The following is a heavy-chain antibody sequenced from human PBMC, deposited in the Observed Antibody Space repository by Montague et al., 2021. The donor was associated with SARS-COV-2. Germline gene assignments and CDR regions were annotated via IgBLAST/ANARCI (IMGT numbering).Heavy chain of an antibody. CDR2: INYGGRT. CDR3: ARGAPGY. Sequence: SETLSLTCAVYGGSFSDYHWTWIRQSPGGGLEWIGQINYGGRTKYNPSLKSRVPISIDTSKNQFSLQLTSVAAADTAVCYCARGAPGYWGQGTLVTVSS. D-gene: IGHD1-1*01. CDR1: GGSFSDYH. J-gene: IGHJ4*02. V-gene: IGHV4-34*01.